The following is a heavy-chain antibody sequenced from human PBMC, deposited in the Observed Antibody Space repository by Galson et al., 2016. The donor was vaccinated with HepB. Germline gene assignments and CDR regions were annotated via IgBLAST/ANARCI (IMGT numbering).Heavy chain of an antibody. J-gene: IGHJ4*02. CDR3: ARDLSGPDY. V-gene: IGHV3-74*01. CDR1: GFTFTHHQ. Sequence: SLRLSCAVSGFTFTHHQMHWVRQVPGKGLVWVSRIEPDGTRPIYADSVKGRLTISRDNAENTLYLQMNSLRADDTAVYYCARDLSGPDYWGQGTLVTVSS. CDR2: IEPDGTRP.